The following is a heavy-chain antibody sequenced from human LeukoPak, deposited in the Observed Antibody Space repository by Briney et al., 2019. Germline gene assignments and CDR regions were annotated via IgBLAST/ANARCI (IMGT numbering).Heavy chain of an antibody. CDR2: INHSGST. CDR3: ARGREGPANYYGMDV. Sequence: SETLSLTCAVHGGPFSGYYWSWIRQPPGKGLEWIGEINHSGSTNYNPSLKSRVTISVDTSKNQFSLKLSSVTAADTAVYYCARGREGPANYYGMDVWGKGTTVTVSS. D-gene: IGHD1-26*01. V-gene: IGHV4-34*01. J-gene: IGHJ6*04. CDR1: GGPFSGYY.